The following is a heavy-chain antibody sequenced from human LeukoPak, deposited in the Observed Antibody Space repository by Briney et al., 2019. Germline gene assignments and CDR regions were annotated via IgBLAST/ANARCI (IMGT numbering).Heavy chain of an antibody. CDR2: IYHSGST. CDR1: GYSISSGYY. J-gene: IGHJ5*02. D-gene: IGHD4-23*01. V-gene: IGHV4-38-2*02. Sequence: SETLSLTCTVSGYSISSGYYWGWTRQPPGKGLEWIGSIYHSGSTYYNPSLKSRVTISVDTSKNQFSLKLSSVTAADTAVYYCARPYLRGTVVNNWFDPWGQGTLVTVSS. CDR3: ARPYLRGTVVNNWFDP.